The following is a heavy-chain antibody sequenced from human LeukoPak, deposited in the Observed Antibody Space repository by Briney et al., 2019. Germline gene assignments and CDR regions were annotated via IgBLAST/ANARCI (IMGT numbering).Heavy chain of an antibody. J-gene: IGHJ4*02. CDR2: ISSSSSYI. Sequence: GGSLRLSCAASGFTFSSYSMNWVRQAPGKGLEWVSSISSSSSYIYYADSVKGRFTISRDNAKNSLYLQMNSLRAEDTAVYYCAISRDGYSCPFDYWGQGTLVTVSS. D-gene: IGHD5-24*01. CDR3: AISRDGYSCPFDY. V-gene: IGHV3-21*01. CDR1: GFTFSSYS.